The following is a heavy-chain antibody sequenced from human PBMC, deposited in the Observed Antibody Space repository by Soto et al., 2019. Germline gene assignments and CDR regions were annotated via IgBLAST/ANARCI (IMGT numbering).Heavy chain of an antibody. CDR1: GGRISSRSY. V-gene: IGHV4-31*02. CDR3: ARDAPVALGVPNSMDV. CDR2: IYYSGNT. Sequence: PSETRRLTFTVSGGRISSRSYWSLCRQHPVKGLEWIGYIYYSGNTYYNPSLKSRVSISLDTSKSQFSLKLDSVTAADTAVYYCARDAPVALGVPNSMDVWGQGTTVP. J-gene: IGHJ6*02. D-gene: IGHD3-3*02.